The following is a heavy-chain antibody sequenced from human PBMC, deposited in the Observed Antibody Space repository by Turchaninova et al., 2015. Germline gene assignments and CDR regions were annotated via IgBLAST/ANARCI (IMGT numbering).Heavy chain of an antibody. CDR1: GFTFKTYE. J-gene: IGHJ4*01. Sequence: EVQLVESGGGLVQPGGSLRLSCAASGFTFKTYELNWIRQAPGKGLEWISFISSGTTPIYYAKCVHGRLTVSREDAKNSLYLQLNNLRAEDTGVYYCARKQGEKDYFDYWGQGTLVTVSS. CDR3: ARKQGEKDYFDY. V-gene: IGHV3-48*03. CDR2: ISSGTTPI. D-gene: IGHD6-13*01.